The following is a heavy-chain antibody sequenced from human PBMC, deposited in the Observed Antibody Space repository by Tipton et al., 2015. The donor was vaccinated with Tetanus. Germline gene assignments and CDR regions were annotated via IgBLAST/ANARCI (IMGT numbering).Heavy chain of an antibody. Sequence: TLSLTCTVSGGSMSSSDYYWDWIRQPPGKGLEWIGLIYYSGSTSYNPSLKSRVTISVDTSKNQLSLKLTSVTAADTAVYYCARANYDSFKKGPFDSWGQGSLVIVSS. CDR1: GGSMSSSDYY. J-gene: IGHJ4*02. CDR2: IYYSGST. CDR3: ARANYDSFKKGPFDS. D-gene: IGHD3-3*01. V-gene: IGHV4-61*08.